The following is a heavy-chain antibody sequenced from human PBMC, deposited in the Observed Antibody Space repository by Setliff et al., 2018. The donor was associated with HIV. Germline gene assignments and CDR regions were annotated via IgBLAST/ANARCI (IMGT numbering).Heavy chain of an antibody. D-gene: IGHD3-3*01. CDR3: TKGRHLVSGEWYFER. CDR1: GFTFSDYW. Sequence: PGGSLRLSCAASGFTFSDYWMSWVRQAPGKGLEWVANINPDGSGRYYVDSVRDRFTISRDNAKNSLYLQMNTLSVEDTALYYCTKGRHLVSGEWYFERWGQGTLVTVS. CDR2: INPDGSGR. J-gene: IGHJ4*02. V-gene: IGHV3-7*03.